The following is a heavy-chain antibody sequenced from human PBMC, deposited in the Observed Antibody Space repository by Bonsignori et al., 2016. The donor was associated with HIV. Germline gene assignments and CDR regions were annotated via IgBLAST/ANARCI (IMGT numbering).Heavy chain of an antibody. Sequence: WIRQPPGKGLEWIGYIYYSGSTNYNPSLKSRVTISVDTSKNQFSLKLGSVTAADTAVYYCARPLEVTIFGGAVGFDIWGQGTMVTVSS. CDR3: ARPLEVTIFGGAVGFDI. D-gene: IGHD3-3*01. J-gene: IGHJ3*02. CDR2: IYYSGST. V-gene: IGHV4-61*07.